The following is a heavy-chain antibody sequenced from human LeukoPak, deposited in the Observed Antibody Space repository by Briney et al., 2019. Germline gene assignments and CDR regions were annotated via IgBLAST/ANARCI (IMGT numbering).Heavy chain of an antibody. V-gene: IGHV4-39*07. D-gene: IGHD2-21*02. CDR1: GGSISSSSYY. J-gene: IGHJ6*03. CDR2: IYYSGST. Sequence: PSETLSLTCTVSGGSISSSSYYWGWIRQPPGKGLEWIGSIYYSGSTYYNPSLKSRVTISVDTSKNQFSLKLSSVTAADTAVYYCAREVVTGIFSYYYYYMDVWGKGTTVTVSS. CDR3: AREVVTGIFSYYYYYMDV.